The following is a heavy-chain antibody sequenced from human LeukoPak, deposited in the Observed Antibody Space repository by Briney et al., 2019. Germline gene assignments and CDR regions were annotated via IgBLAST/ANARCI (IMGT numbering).Heavy chain of an antibody. CDR1: GFTFSSYS. Sequence: GGSLRLSCAASGFTFSSYSMNWVRQAPGKGLEWVSSISSSGSYIYYADSVKGRFTISRDNAKNSLYLQMNSLRAEDTAVYYCARRDYGDYASWFDPWGQGTLVTVSS. D-gene: IGHD4-17*01. CDR3: ARRDYGDYASWFDP. J-gene: IGHJ5*02. V-gene: IGHV3-21*01. CDR2: ISSSGSYI.